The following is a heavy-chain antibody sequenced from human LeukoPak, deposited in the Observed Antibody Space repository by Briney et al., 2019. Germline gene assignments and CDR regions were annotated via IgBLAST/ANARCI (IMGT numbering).Heavy chain of an antibody. D-gene: IGHD6-19*01. CDR1: GGSVSSYY. Sequence: SETLSLTCTVCGGSVSSYYWSWIRQPPGKGLEWIGYIYNSENTNYTSSITSRVTMSVATSKNQFFLKLTSVTAADTAVYYCARFHSGPSGWYVLWYFDLWGRGTLVTVSS. CDR3: ARFHSGPSGWYVLWYFDL. V-gene: IGHV4-4*09. CDR2: IYNSENT. J-gene: IGHJ2*01.